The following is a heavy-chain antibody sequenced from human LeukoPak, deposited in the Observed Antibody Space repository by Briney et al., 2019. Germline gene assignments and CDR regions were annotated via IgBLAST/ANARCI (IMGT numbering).Heavy chain of an antibody. D-gene: IGHD5-12*01. CDR3: ARERNIVATIWSTKTYYFDY. J-gene: IGHJ4*02. CDR1: GFTFSSYW. V-gene: IGHV3-7*01. CDR2: IKQDGSEK. Sequence: PGGSLRLSCAASGFTFSSYWMSWVRQAPGKGLEWVANIKQDGSEKYYVDSVKGRFTISRDNSKNTLYLQMNSLRAEDTAVYYRARERNIVATIWSTKTYYFDYWGQGTLVTVSS.